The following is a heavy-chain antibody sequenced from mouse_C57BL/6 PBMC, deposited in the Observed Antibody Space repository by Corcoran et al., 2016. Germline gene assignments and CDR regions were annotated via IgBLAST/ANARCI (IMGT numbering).Heavy chain of an antibody. D-gene: IGHD2-3*01. CDR1: GYTFTDYY. CDR2: INPNNGGT. Sequence: EVQLQQSGPELVKPGASVKISCKASGYTFTDYYMNWVKQSHGKSLEWIGDINPNNGGTSYNQKFKGKATLTVDKSSSTAYMELRSLTSEDSAVYYCAREGDGYPAPLWYFDVWGTGTTVTVSS. J-gene: IGHJ1*03. CDR3: AREGDGYPAPLWYFDV. V-gene: IGHV1-26*01.